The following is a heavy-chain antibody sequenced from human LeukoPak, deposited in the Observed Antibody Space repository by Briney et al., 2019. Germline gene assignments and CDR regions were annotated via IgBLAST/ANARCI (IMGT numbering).Heavy chain of an antibody. J-gene: IGHJ4*02. CDR3: GTVFDH. V-gene: IGHV3-74*01. Sequence: GGSLRLSCAASGFTFTNYWMHWVRHAPGKGLVWVSRIDIDGTGTSYADSVKGRFTISRDNAKNTVSLQMNSLKAEDTAVYYCGTVFDHWGPGILVTVSS. CDR1: GFTFTNYW. CDR2: IDIDGTGT.